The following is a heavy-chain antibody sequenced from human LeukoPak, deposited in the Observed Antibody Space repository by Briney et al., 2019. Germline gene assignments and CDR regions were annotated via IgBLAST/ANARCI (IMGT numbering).Heavy chain of an antibody. D-gene: IGHD5-12*01. CDR3: AGSFSGYDSYPVDY. Sequence: KSSETLSLTCPVSGDSISSRTNYWGWIRQPPGKGLEWIGCIYYNGNTYYNPSLRSRVTISLDTSKNQFSLKLTSVTAADTAVYYCAGSFSGYDSYPVDYWGQGTLVTVSS. CDR1: GDSISSRTNY. CDR2: IYYNGNT. J-gene: IGHJ4*02. V-gene: IGHV4-39*07.